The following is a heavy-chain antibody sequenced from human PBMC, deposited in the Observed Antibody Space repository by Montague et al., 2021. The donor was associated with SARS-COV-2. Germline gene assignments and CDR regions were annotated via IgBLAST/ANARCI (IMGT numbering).Heavy chain of an antibody. CDR1: GGSISSSSYY. D-gene: IGHD3-10*01. CDR3: ARQGRISMVRLNWFDP. V-gene: IGHV4-39*01. J-gene: IGHJ5*02. CDR2: IYYSGST. Sequence: SETLSLTCTVSGGSISSSSYYWGWIRQPPGKGLEWIGSIYYSGSTYYNPSLKSRVTISVDTSKNQFSLKLSSVTAADTAVYHCARQGRISMVRLNWFDPWGQGTLVTVSS.